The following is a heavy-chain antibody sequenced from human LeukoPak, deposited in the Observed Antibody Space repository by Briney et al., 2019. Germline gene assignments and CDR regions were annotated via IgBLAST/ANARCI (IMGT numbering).Heavy chain of an antibody. CDR2: INHSGST. D-gene: IGHD1-26*01. J-gene: IGHJ5*02. Sequence: PSETLSLTCTVSGGSISSGSYYWNWIRQPPGKGLEWIGEINHSGSTSYNPSLKSRVTISEDTSKNQFSLNLNSVTAADTAIYYCARAYSPVWNGSHSLFDPWGQGTLVTVSS. CDR1: GGSISSGSYY. V-gene: IGHV4-39*07. CDR3: ARAYSPVWNGSHSLFDP.